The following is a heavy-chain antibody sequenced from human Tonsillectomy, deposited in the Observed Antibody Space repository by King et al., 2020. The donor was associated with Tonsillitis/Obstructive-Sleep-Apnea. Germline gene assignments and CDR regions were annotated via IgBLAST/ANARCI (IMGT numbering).Heavy chain of an antibody. CDR3: AESSWQVGPVDY. CDR1: GFTFGSYA. D-gene: IGHD2-2*01. Sequence: EVQLVESGGGLVQPGGSLRLSCAASGFTFGSYAMSWVRQAPGKGLEWVSSISGSGGTTSYSDSVKGQFTISRDNSKNTLYLQMNSLRAEDTAVYYCAESSWQVGPVDYWGQGTLVTVS. V-gene: IGHV3-23*04. J-gene: IGHJ4*02. CDR2: ISGSGGTT.